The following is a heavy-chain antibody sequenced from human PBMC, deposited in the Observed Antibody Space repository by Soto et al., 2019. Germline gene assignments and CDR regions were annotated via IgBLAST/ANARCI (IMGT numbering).Heavy chain of an antibody. CDR3: AIRKARSSPLYFDY. Sequence: ASVKASCKASGYTFTTSDISWVGQATAQELEWMVCMNPYSGNTGFAQKFQGRVTVTRNTSISTVYMELSGLRPDDTAVYYCAIRKARSSPLYFDYLGDGILVSVSS. J-gene: IGHJ4*01. CDR1: GYTFTTSD. V-gene: IGHV1-8*01. CDR2: MNPYSGNT. D-gene: IGHD2-2*01.